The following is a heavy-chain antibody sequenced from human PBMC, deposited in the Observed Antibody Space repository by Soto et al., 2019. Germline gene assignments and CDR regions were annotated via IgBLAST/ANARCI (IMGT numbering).Heavy chain of an antibody. CDR2: IWYDGSNK. J-gene: IGHJ4*02. Sequence: QVQLVESGGGVVQPGRSLRLSCAASGFTFSSYGMHWVRQAPGKGLEWVAVIWYDGSNKYYADSVKGRFTISRDNSKNTLYLQMHSLRAEDTAVYYCARGGDVVVVAATFDYWGQGTLVTVSS. D-gene: IGHD2-15*01. CDR1: GFTFSSYG. V-gene: IGHV3-33*01. CDR3: ARGGDVVVVAATFDY.